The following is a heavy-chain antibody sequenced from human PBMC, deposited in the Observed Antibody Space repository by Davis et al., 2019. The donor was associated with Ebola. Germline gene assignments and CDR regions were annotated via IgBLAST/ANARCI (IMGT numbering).Heavy chain of an antibody. V-gene: IGHV3-30*03. D-gene: IGHD3-10*01. Sequence: PGGSLRLSCAASGFTFSSYGMHWVRQAPGKGLEWVAVISYDGSNKYYADSVKGRFTISRDNSKNTLYLQMNSLRAEDTAVYYCATNFGRFGELPYDAFDIWGQGTMVTVSS. J-gene: IGHJ3*02. CDR3: ATNFGRFGELPYDAFDI. CDR2: ISYDGSNK. CDR1: GFTFSSYG.